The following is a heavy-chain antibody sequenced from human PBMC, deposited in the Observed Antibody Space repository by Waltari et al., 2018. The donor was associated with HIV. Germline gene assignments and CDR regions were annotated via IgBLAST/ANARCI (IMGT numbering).Heavy chain of an antibody. CDR2: ISAYNGNT. CDR1: GYTFTSHG. J-gene: IGHJ4*02. Sequence: QVQLVQSGAEVKKPGASVKVFCKASGYTFTSHGLRWVRQSTGQGLEWMGWISAYNGNTNYAQKLQGRVTMTTDTSTSTAYMELRSLRSDDTAVYYCARGGPSDYYDSSGYPYWGQGTLVTVSS. CDR3: ARGGPSDYYDSSGYPY. V-gene: IGHV1-18*01. D-gene: IGHD3-22*01.